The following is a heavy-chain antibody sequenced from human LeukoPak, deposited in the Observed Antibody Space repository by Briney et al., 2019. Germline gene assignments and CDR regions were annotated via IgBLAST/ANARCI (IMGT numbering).Heavy chain of an antibody. J-gene: IGHJ4*02. CDR3: ARDGDSSGWYGGVNY. Sequence: SVKVSCKASGGTFSSYAISWVRQAPGQGLEWMGGIIPIFGTANYAQKFQGRVTITADESTSTAYMELSSLRSEDTAVYYCARDGDSSGWYGGVNYWGQGTLVTVSS. D-gene: IGHD6-19*01. CDR2: IIPIFGTA. CDR1: GGTFSSYA. V-gene: IGHV1-69*13.